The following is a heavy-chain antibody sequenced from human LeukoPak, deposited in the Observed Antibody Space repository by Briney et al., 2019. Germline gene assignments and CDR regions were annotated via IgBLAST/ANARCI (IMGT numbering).Heavy chain of an antibody. Sequence: SETLSLTCAVSGYSISSGYYWSWIRQPPGKGLEWIGYIYYSGSTNYNPSLKSRVTISVDTSKNQFSLKLSSVTAADTAVYYCARIRQHETSFWSGYEMALVFDYWGQGTLVTVSS. CDR1: GYSISSGYY. CDR2: IYYSGST. D-gene: IGHD3-3*01. J-gene: IGHJ4*02. V-gene: IGHV4-61*01. CDR3: ARIRQHETSFWSGYEMALVFDY.